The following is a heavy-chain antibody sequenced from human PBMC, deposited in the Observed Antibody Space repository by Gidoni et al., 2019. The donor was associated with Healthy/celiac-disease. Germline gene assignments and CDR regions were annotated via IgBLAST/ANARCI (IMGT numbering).Heavy chain of an antibody. Sequence: EVQLVESGGGLVQPGGSLRLSCAASGFTFSDHYMDWVRQAPGKGLEWVGRTRNKANSYTTEYAASVKGRFTISRDDSKNSLYLQMNSLKTEDTAVYYCARAQVVVAATYYGMDVWGQGTTVTVSS. J-gene: IGHJ6*02. CDR3: ARAQVVVAATYYGMDV. CDR1: GFTFSDHY. D-gene: IGHD2-15*01. CDR2: TRNKANSYTT. V-gene: IGHV3-72*01.